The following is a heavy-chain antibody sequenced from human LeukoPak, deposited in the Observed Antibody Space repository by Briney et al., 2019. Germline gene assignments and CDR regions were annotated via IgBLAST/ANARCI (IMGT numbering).Heavy chain of an antibody. CDR3: SRGLGQPVDS. D-gene: IGHD6-6*01. CDR2: LYSEGGRT. V-gene: IGHV3-74*01. Sequence: PGGSLRLSCVGSGFIFRNDWMHWVRQAPGKGLVWVSHLYSEGGRTYYADSVKGRFTISRDNAKNTLFLQMNSLTVEDTAVYYCSRGLGQPVDSWGQGTLVTVSS. CDR1: GFIFRNDW. J-gene: IGHJ4*02.